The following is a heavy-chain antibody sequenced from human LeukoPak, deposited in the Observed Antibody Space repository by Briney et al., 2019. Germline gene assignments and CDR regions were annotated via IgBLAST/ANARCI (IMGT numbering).Heavy chain of an antibody. Sequence: PSETLSLTCTVSGGSISSSSYYWGWIRQPPGKGLEWIGSIYYSGSTYHNPSLKSRVTISVDTSKNQFSLKLSSVTAADTAVYYCASTYGDYAVFDYWGQGTLVTVSS. V-gene: IGHV4-39*01. CDR1: GGSISSSSYY. D-gene: IGHD4-17*01. J-gene: IGHJ4*02. CDR2: IYYSGST. CDR3: ASTYGDYAVFDY.